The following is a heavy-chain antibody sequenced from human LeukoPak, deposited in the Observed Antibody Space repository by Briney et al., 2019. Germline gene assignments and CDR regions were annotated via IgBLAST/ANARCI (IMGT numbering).Heavy chain of an antibody. J-gene: IGHJ4*02. D-gene: IGHD6-19*01. V-gene: IGHV3-7*03. CDR3: ARGSGWLDY. Sequence: GGSLRLSCAAAGFTFSTHSLTWVRQAPGKGLQWVATINHDGSEKDYVDSVKGRFTISRDNAENSLYLQLNSLRAEDTAIYYCARGSGWLDYWGQGTLVTVSS. CDR1: GFTFSTHS. CDR2: INHDGSEK.